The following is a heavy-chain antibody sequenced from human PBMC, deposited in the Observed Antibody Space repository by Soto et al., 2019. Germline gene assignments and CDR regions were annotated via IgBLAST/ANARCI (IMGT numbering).Heavy chain of an antibody. CDR2: IYYSGST. Sequence: QLQLQESGPGLVKPSETLSLTCTVSGGSISSSSYYWGWIRQPPGKGLEWIGSIYYSGSTYYNPSLQGRVTIPVDTSKNQFSLKLSSVTAADTAVYYCARRGDYYDRSGSSDYWGQGTLVTVSS. D-gene: IGHD3-22*01. J-gene: IGHJ4*02. CDR3: ARRGDYYDRSGSSDY. V-gene: IGHV4-39*01. CDR1: GGSISSSSYY.